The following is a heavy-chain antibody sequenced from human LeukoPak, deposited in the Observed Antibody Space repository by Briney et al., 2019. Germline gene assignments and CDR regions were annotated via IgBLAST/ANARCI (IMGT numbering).Heavy chain of an antibody. J-gene: IGHJ4*02. D-gene: IGHD2-2*01. V-gene: IGHV1-69*04. CDR3: AXGGVVPAAIDY. CDR1: GGTFSSYA. Sequence: SVKVSCKASGGTFSSYAISWVRQAPGQGLEWMGRIIPILGIANYAQKFQGRVTITADKSTSTAYMELSSLRSEDTAVYYCAXGGVVPAAIDYWGQGTLVTVSS. CDR2: IIPILGIA.